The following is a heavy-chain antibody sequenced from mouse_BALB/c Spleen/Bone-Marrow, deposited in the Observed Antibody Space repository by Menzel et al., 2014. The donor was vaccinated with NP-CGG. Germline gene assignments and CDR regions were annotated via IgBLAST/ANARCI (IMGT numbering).Heavy chain of an antibody. CDR3: AIYVYVYYFWY. V-gene: IGHV14-3*02. J-gene: IGHJ2*02. D-gene: IGHD1-1*01. CDR2: IDPANVNT. Sequence: DVQLQESGAELVKPGASVKLSCTASGFNIKDTYMHWVKQRPEQGLEWIGRIDPANVNTKYDPKFQGKATITADTSSNTAYLQLSSLTSEATDVYYCAIYVYVYYFWYWGLGASLPDSS. CDR1: GFNIKDTY.